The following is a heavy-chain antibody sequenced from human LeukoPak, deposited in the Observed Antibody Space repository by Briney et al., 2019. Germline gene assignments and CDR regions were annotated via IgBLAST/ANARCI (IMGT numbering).Heavy chain of an antibody. Sequence: SETLSLTCTVSGGSFSSSSYYWCWIRQPPGRGLEWIGSIYYRGSNYHNSSLKGRVTMSIDTSKNQFSLRLSSVTAADTAVYYCARSIHRYYYNASGYYPYYFDYWGQGVLVTVSS. V-gene: IGHV4-39*07. CDR3: ARSIHRYYYNASGYYPYYFDY. D-gene: IGHD3-22*01. CDR1: GGSFSSSSYY. J-gene: IGHJ4*02. CDR2: IYYRGSN.